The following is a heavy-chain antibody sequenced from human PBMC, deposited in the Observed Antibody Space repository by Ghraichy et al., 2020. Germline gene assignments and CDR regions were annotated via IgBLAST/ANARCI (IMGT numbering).Heavy chain of an antibody. CDR1: GGTFSSYA. D-gene: IGHD2-2*02. V-gene: IGHV1-69*13. Sequence: SVKVSCKASGGTFSSYAISWVRQAPGQGLEWMGGIIPIFGTANYAQKFQGRVTITADESTSTAYMELSSLRSEDTAVYYCARGRKGVVVPAAILVRPSLSAYYMDVWGKGTTVTVSS. CDR3: ARGRKGVVVPAAILVRPSLSAYYMDV. J-gene: IGHJ6*03. CDR2: IIPIFGTA.